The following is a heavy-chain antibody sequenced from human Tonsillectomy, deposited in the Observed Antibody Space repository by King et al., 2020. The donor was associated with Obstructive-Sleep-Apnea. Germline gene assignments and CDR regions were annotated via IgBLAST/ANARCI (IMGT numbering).Heavy chain of an antibody. D-gene: IGHD3-9*01. CDR2: IYISGDS. CDR3: ARENYDVLTGYYPWFDY. J-gene: IGHJ4*02. Sequence: VQLQESGPGLVKPSETLSLTCTVSGGSISTYYWSWIRQPAGKGLEWIGRIYISGDSNYNPSLKSRVTMSVDTSKNQFSLKLSSVTAADTAVYYCARENYDVLTGYYPWFDYWGQGTLVTVSS. V-gene: IGHV4-4*07. CDR1: GGSISTYY.